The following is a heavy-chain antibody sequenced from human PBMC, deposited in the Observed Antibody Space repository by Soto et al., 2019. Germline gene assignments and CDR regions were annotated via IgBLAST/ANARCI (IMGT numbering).Heavy chain of an antibody. Sequence: EVQLLESGGGLVQPGGSLRLSCAASGFTFSSYAMRWVRQAPGKGLEWVSGISGSGISTNYADSVKGRFTISRDNSKNTLYLQMNSLRAEDTAVYYCACPRDGDSYYFDYWGQGTLVTVSS. CDR1: GFTFSSYA. CDR2: ISGSGIST. J-gene: IGHJ4*02. V-gene: IGHV3-23*01. D-gene: IGHD4-17*01. CDR3: ACPRDGDSYYFDY.